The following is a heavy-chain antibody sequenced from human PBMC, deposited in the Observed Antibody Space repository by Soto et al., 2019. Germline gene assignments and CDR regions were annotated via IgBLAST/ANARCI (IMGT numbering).Heavy chain of an antibody. V-gene: IGHV4-34*01. CDR3: AREVRDYSFFFDWFDP. CDR1: GGSFSGYY. J-gene: IGHJ5*02. D-gene: IGHD4-4*01. Sequence: NPSETLSLTCAVYGGSFSGYYWSWIRQPPGKGLEWIGEINHSGSTNYNPSLKSRVTISVDTSKNQFSLKLSSETAADTAVYYCAREVRDYSFFFDWFDPWGQGTLVTVSS. CDR2: INHSGST.